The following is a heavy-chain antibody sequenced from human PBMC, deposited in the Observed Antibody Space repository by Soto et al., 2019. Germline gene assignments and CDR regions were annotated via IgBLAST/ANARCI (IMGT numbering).Heavy chain of an antibody. J-gene: IGHJ6*02. CDR2: ISWDGGRT. D-gene: IGHD1-26*01. V-gene: IGHV3-43*01. CDR3: AKDVAGATDVYSGVDV. CDR1: GYTFDDYT. Sequence: GGSLRLSCAASGYTFDDYTLNCVRQAPGKGLEWVSLISWDGGRTYYADSVRGRFTISRDNSKNSLYLQMNSLRTEDTALYYCAKDVAGATDVYSGVDVWGQGTTVTVPS.